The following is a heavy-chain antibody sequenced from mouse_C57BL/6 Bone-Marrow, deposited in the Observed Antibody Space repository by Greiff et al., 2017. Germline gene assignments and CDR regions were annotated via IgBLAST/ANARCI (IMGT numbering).Heavy chain of an antibody. CDR1: GYTFTSYW. V-gene: IGHV1-64*01. CDR3: ATNGDDWGY. D-gene: IGHD4-1*01. Sequence: VQLQQPGAELVKPGASVKMSCKASGYTFTSYWMHWVKQRPGQGLEWIGIIYPNSGSTNDNEQFKSKATLTVDKSSSTAYMQLSSRTSEDSAVYYCATNGDDWGYWGQGPTLTVSS. J-gene: IGHJ2*01. CDR2: IYPNSGST.